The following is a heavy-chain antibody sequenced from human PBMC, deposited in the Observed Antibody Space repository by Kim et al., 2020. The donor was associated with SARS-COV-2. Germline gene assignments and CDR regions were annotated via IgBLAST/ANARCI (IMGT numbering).Heavy chain of an antibody. D-gene: IGHD3-10*01. V-gene: IGHV4-39*01. CDR1: GGSISSSSYY. CDR2: IYYSGST. CDR3: ARRITMVRGVRYAFDI. Sequence: SETLSLTCTVSGGSISSSSYYWGWIRQPPGKGLEWIGSIYYSGSTYYNPSLKSRVTISVDTSKNQFSLKLSSVTAADTAVYYCARRITMVRGVRYAFDIWGQGTMVTVSS. J-gene: IGHJ3*02.